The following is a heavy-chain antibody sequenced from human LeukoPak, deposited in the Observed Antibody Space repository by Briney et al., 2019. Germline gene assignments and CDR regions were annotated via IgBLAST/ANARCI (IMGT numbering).Heavy chain of an antibody. Sequence: PSETLSLTCTVSGGSISSYYWSWIRQPPGKGLEWIGYIYYSGSTNYNPSLKSRVTISVDTSKNQFSLKLSSVTAADTAVYYCARTRRGGSSSRKGAYYYYYYMDVWGKGTTVTVSS. CDR1: GGSISSYY. D-gene: IGHD6-6*01. CDR2: IYYSGST. V-gene: IGHV4-59*12. CDR3: ARTRRGGSSSRKGAYYYYYYMDV. J-gene: IGHJ6*03.